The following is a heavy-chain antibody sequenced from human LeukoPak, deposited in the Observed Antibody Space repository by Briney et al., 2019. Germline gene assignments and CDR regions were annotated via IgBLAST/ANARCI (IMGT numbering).Heavy chain of an antibody. Sequence: GGSLRLSCAASGFSLSDAWMSWVRQAPGKGLECVGRIKPKTDGGTTDYAEPVNDRFSISRDDSKNTLYLQINSLTTADTGLYYCTQLSRGYWGQGTQVTVSS. CDR2: IKPKTDGGTT. V-gene: IGHV3-15*01. J-gene: IGHJ4*02. CDR3: TQLSRGY. CDR1: GFSLSDAW. D-gene: IGHD1-1*01.